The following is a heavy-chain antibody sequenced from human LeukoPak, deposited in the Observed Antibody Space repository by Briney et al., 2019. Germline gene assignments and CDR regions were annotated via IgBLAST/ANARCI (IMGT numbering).Heavy chain of an antibody. Sequence: ASVKVSCKASGYTFTSYAMHWVRQAPGQRLEWMGWINAGNGNTKYSQKFQGRVTITRDTSASTAYMELSSLRSKDTAVYYCARDAGWSAAMVTFWFDPWGQGTLVTVSS. CDR1: GYTFTSYA. J-gene: IGHJ5*02. CDR3: ARDAGWSAAMVTFWFDP. D-gene: IGHD5-18*01. V-gene: IGHV1-3*01. CDR2: INAGNGNT.